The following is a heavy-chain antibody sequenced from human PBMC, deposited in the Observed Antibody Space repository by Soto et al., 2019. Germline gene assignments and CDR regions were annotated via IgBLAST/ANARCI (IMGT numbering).Heavy chain of an antibody. CDR3: ARADCSGATCMFDY. J-gene: IGHJ4*02. CDR1: GDSIGSGDYY. D-gene: IGHD2-15*01. CDR2: IYYSGST. Sequence: LSLTCTVSGDSIGSGDYYWSWIRQPPGKGLEWIGYIYYSGSTYYNPALRSRLTISVDTSKSQFSLKLGSVTAADTAVYYCARADCSGATCMFDYWGQGTLVTVSS. V-gene: IGHV4-30-4*01.